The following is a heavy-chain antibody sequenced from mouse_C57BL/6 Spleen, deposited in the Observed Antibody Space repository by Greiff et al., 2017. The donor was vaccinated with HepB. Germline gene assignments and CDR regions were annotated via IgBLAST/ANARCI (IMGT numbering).Heavy chain of an antibody. CDR1: GYTFTDYY. CDR3: AYGCSYFDY. D-gene: IGHD1-1*01. CDR2: INPYNGGT. V-gene: IGHV1-19*01. Sequence: EVQLQQSGPVLVKPGASVKMSCKASGYTFTDYYMNWVKQSHGKSLEWIGVINPYNGGTSYNQKFKGKATLTVDKSSSTAYMELNSLTSEDSAVYYCAYGCSYFDYWGQGTTLTVSS. J-gene: IGHJ2*01.